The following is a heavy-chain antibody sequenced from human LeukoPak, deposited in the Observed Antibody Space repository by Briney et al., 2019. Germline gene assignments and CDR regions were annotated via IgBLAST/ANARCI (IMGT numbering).Heavy chain of an antibody. J-gene: IGHJ4*02. D-gene: IGHD2-2*01. CDR2: INPNSGGT. Sequence: ASVKVSCKASGYTFTGYYMHWVRQAPGQGLEWMGWINPNSGGTNYAQKFQGRVTMTRGTSISTAYMELSRLRSDDTAVYYCARAEQYCSSTSCLDYWGQGTLVTVSS. CDR3: ARAEQYCSSTSCLDY. V-gene: IGHV1-2*02. CDR1: GYTFTGYY.